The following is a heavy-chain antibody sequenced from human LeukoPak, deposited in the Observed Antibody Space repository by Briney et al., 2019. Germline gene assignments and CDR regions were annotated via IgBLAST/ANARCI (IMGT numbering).Heavy chain of an antibody. CDR3: ARGRRGYSGYDLDY. Sequence: PGGSLRLFCAASGFTFSSYNMNWVRQAPGKGLEWVSYISSSSSTIYYADSVKGRFTISRDNAKNSLYLQMNSLRDEDTAVYYCARGRRGYSGYDLDYWDQGTLVTVSS. J-gene: IGHJ4*02. D-gene: IGHD5-12*01. CDR1: GFTFSSYN. CDR2: ISSSSSTI. V-gene: IGHV3-48*02.